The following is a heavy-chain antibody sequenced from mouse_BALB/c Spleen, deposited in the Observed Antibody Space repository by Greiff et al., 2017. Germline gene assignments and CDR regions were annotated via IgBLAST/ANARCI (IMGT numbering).Heavy chain of an antibody. V-gene: IGHV3-8*02. J-gene: IGHJ4*01. CDR3: AQAGRAMDY. CDR1: GDTITSGY. CDR2: ISYSGST. Sequence: EVQLQESGPSLVKPSQSLSLTCSVTGDTITSGYWNWIRKFPGNKLEYMGYISYSGSTYYNPSLKSRISITRDTSKNQYYLQLKSVATEDTATYYCAQAGRAMDYWGQGTSVTVSS. D-gene: IGHD3-2*02.